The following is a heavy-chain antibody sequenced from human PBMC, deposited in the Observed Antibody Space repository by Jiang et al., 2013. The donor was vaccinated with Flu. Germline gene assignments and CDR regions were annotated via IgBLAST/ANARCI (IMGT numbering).Heavy chain of an antibody. CDR1: GFNFTNAW. CDR3: TTDLGTGTTVAY. J-gene: IGHJ4*02. Sequence: VQLLESGGGLIKPGGSLGLSCAASGFNFTNAWMSWVRQAPGKGLEWLARIRSKSDGGTTDSVAFVRGRITVSRDDSKNXLYMQMNSLKTDDTAVYYCTTDLGTGTTVAYWGQGALVTVSS. D-gene: IGHD1-1*01. V-gene: IGHV3-15*01. CDR2: IRSKSDGGTT.